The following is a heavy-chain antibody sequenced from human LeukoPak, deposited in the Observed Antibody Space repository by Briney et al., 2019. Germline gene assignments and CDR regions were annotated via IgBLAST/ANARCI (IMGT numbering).Heavy chain of an antibody. CDR1: GFTFSSYG. D-gene: IGHD6-13*01. CDR2: ISYDGSNK. Sequence: GGSLRLSCAASGFTFSSYGMHWVRQAPGKGLEWVAVISYDGSNKYYADSVKGRFTISRDNSKNTLYLQMNSLRAEDTAVYYCAKGQDPGIAAAGTIDYWGQGTLVTVSS. V-gene: IGHV3-30*18. CDR3: AKGQDPGIAAAGTIDY. J-gene: IGHJ4*02.